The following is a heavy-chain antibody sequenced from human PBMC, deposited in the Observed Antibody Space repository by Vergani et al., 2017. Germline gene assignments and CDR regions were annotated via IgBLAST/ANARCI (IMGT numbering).Heavy chain of an antibody. CDR3: AKVGLSEVSGTFGAFYI. J-gene: IGHJ3*02. CDR1: GFTLNTYG. CDR2: IRYDGSSE. D-gene: IGHD6-19*01. Sequence: QVQILQSGGGVVQPGGSLRLSCTLSGFTLNTYGIHWVRQAPGKGLEWVSFIRYDGSSEYYGNSVKGRFTISRDNSKNTLFLHMNSLRPEDTAVYYCAKVGLSEVSGTFGAFYIWGQGTMVTVSS. V-gene: IGHV3-30*02.